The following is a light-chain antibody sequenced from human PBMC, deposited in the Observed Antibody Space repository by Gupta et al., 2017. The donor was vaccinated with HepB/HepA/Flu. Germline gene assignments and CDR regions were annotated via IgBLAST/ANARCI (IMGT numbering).Light chain of an antibody. Sequence: DIQMTQSPSSLSASVGDRVTITCQASQDISNYLNWYQQKPGKAPKLMIYDASNLETGVPSRFSGSGYEKDFTFTSSRRQYEDCANYYGQQDYTLITFGRGTKVDIK. CDR3: QQDYTLIT. J-gene: IGKJ4*01. CDR2: DAS. CDR1: QDISNY. V-gene: IGKV1-33*01.